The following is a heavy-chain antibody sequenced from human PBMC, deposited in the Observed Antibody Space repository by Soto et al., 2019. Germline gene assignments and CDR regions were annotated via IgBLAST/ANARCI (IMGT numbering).Heavy chain of an antibody. D-gene: IGHD6-6*01. CDR3: ASSRALRPSIAARSFDY. CDR2: INAGNGNT. Sequence: GASVKVSCKASGYTFTSYAMHWVRQAPGQRLEWMGWINAGNGNTKYSQKFQGRVTITRDTSASTAYMELSSLRSEDTAVYYCASSRALRPSIAARSFDYWGQGTLVTVSS. V-gene: IGHV1-3*01. CDR1: GYTFTSYA. J-gene: IGHJ4*02.